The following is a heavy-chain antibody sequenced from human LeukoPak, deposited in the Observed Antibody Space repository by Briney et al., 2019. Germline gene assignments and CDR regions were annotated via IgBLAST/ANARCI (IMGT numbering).Heavy chain of an antibody. CDR2: IYPGDSDT. CDR1: GYSFIRYW. V-gene: IGHV5-51*01. Sequence: GESLKISCKGSGYSFIRYWIGWVRQMPGKGLEWMGIIYPGDSDTRYSPSFQGQVTISADKSISTAYLQWSSLKASDTAMYFCARRHHDYGDFHGFDVWGQGTMVTVSS. J-gene: IGHJ3*01. CDR3: ARRHHDYGDFHGFDV. D-gene: IGHD4-17*01.